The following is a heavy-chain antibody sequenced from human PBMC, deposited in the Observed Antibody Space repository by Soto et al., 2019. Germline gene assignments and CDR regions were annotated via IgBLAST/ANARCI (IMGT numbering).Heavy chain of an antibody. CDR1: GFRFRDYW. CDR2: IKQDESDK. J-gene: IGHJ4*02. CDR3: ARESEDLTSNFDY. Sequence: GGSLRLSCAVSGFRFRDYWMSWVRQAPGKGLEWVANIKQDESDKYYVDSVKGRFTISRDNAKNALYLQMNSLRVEDTAVYYCARESEDLTSNFDYWGQGTLVTVSS. V-gene: IGHV3-7*03.